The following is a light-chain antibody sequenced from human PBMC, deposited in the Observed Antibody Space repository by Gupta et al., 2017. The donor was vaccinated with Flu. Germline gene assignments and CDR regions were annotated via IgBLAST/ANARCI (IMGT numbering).Light chain of an antibody. CDR3: SSYATSSTLV. J-gene: IGLJ2*01. CDR2: EVS. V-gene: IGLV2-14*01. Sequence: QSVLTHPASVSGSPGQSITIPCTGTSSDVGGYNYVSWYQQHPGKAPKLMIFEVSNRPSGVSTRFSGSKSDNTASLTISGLQAEDEADYYCSSYATSSTLVFGGGTKVTVL. CDR1: SSDVGGYNY.